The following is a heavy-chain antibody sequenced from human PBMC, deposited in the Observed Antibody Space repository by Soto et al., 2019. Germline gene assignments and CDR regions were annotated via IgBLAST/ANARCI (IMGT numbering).Heavy chain of an antibody. Sequence: PGESLKISCKASGYSFTSYWIAWVRQMPGKGLEWMGIIYPGDSDTRYSPSFQGQVTISADRSISTAYLHWSSLKASDTAMYYCAREGGYCSSTSRQGIDYWGQGTLVTVSS. J-gene: IGHJ4*02. CDR2: IYPGDSDT. CDR1: GYSFTSYW. CDR3: AREGGYCSSTSRQGIDY. D-gene: IGHD2-2*01. V-gene: IGHV5-51*01.